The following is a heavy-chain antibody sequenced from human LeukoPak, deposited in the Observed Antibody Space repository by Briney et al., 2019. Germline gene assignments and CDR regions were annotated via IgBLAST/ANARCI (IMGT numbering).Heavy chain of an antibody. V-gene: IGHV1-69*05. CDR1: GGTFSSYA. CDR3: ARLDSSGYSPGY. J-gene: IGHJ4*02. Sequence: SVKVSCEASGGTFSSYAISWVRQAPGQGLEWMGRIIPIFGTANYAQEFQGRVTITTDESTSTAYMELSSLRSEDTAVYYCARLDSSGYSPGYWGQGTLVTVSS. D-gene: IGHD3-22*01. CDR2: IIPIFGTA.